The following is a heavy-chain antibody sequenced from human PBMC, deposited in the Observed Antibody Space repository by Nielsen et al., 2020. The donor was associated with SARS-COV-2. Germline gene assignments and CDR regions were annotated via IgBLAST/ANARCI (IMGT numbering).Heavy chain of an antibody. CDR2: IYPGDSDT. CDR3: ARGQVVVAVYDAFDI. CDR1: GYSFTSYW. J-gene: IGHJ3*02. D-gene: IGHD2-15*01. V-gene: IGHV5-51*01. Sequence: GESLKISCKGSGYSFTSYWIGWVRQMPGKGLEWMGIIYPGDSDTRYSPSFQGQVTISADKSISTAYLQWSNLKASDTAMYYCARGQVVVAVYDAFDIWGQGTMVTVSS.